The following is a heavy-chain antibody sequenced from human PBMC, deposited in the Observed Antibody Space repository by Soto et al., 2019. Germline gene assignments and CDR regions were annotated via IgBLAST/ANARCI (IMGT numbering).Heavy chain of an antibody. D-gene: IGHD6-6*01. CDR3: ARQYDGSSGIGY. Sequence: SETLSLTCTVSGGSISSGGYYWSWIRQHPGKGLEWIGYIYYSGSTYYNPSLKSRVTISVDTSKNQFSLNLSSVTAADTAVYYCARQYDGSSGIGYWGQGTLVTVSS. V-gene: IGHV4-31*03. CDR2: IYYSGST. CDR1: GGSISSGGYY. J-gene: IGHJ4*02.